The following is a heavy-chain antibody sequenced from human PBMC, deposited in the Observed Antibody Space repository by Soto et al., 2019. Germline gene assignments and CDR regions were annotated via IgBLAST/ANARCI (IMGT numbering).Heavy chain of an antibody. CDR2: ISVYNGNT. J-gene: IGHJ3*01. CDR1: GYTFTRFG. Sequence: QVQLVQSGAEVKKPGASVKVSCKASGYTFTRFGIGWVRQAPGQGLEWMGLISVYNGNTNYAQKFKGRVTMTTDTSTSTAYMELRSLTYNDTAVYYCARGTGDSRVWGQGTMVIVSS. CDR3: ARGTGDSRV. V-gene: IGHV1-18*01. D-gene: IGHD7-27*01.